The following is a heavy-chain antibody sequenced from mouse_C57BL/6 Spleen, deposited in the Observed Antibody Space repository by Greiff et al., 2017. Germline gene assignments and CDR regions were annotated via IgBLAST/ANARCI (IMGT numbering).Heavy chain of an antibody. J-gene: IGHJ2*01. Sequence: QVQLQQPGAELVKPGASVKLSCKASGYTFTSYWMQWVKQRPGQGLEWIGEIDPSDSYTNYNQKFKGKATLTVDTSSSTAYMQLSSLTSEDSAVYYCARLGRDYWGQGTTLTVSP. CDR2: IDPSDSYT. CDR3: ARLGRDY. V-gene: IGHV1-50*01. CDR1: GYTFTSYW.